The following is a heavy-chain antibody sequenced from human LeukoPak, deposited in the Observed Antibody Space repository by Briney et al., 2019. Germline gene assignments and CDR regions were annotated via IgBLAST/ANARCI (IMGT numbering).Heavy chain of an antibody. J-gene: IGHJ4*02. Sequence: ASVKVSCKASGYTFTSYYMHWVRQAPGQGLEWMGIINPSGGSTSYAQKFQGRVTMTRDTSTSTVYMELSSLRSEDTAVYYCARDGRYCSGGSCYSTTDFDYWGQGTLVTVSS. CDR1: GYTFTSYY. D-gene: IGHD2-15*01. V-gene: IGHV1-46*01. CDR3: ARDGRYCSGGSCYSTTDFDY. CDR2: INPSGGST.